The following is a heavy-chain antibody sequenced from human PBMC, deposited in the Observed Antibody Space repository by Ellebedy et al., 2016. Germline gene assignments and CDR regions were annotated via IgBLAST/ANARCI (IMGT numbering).Heavy chain of an antibody. CDR1: GFTFSSYA. V-gene: IGHV3-30-3*01. CDR2: ISYDGSNK. Sequence: GESLKISCAASGFTFSSYAMHWVRQAPGKGLEWVAVISYDGSNKYYADSVKGRFTISRDNAKNSLYLQMNSLRAEDTAVYYCARDRYDILTGYYKGDYWGQGTLVTVSS. J-gene: IGHJ4*02. CDR3: ARDRYDILTGYYKGDY. D-gene: IGHD3-9*01.